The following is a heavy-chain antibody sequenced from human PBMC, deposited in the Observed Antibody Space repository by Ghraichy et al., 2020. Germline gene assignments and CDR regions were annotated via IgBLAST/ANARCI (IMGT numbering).Heavy chain of an antibody. V-gene: IGHV4-39*01. CDR1: GGSISSSSYY. CDR2: IYYSGTT. CDR3: ARRMGGYYFDY. D-gene: IGHD3-16*01. J-gene: IGHJ4*02. Sequence: SETLSLTCTVSGGSISSSSYYWGWIRQPPGKGLEWIAIIYYSGTTYYNPSLKSRVIISVDTSKSQFSLRLGSVTAADTAVYYCARRMGGYYFDYWGQGTLVTVSS.